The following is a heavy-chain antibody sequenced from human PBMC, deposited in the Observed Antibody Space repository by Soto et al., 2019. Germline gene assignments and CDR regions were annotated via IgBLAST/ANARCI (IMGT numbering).Heavy chain of an antibody. CDR1: GFTFSSYA. Sequence: GSLRLSCAASGFTFSSYAMSWARRAPGRGLEWVSAISGSGGSTYYADSVKGRFTISRDNSKNTLYLQMNSLRAEDTAVYYRAKGLYGSGKFDYWGQGTLVTVSS. V-gene: IGHV3-23*01. D-gene: IGHD3-10*01. J-gene: IGHJ4*02. CDR3: AKGLYGSGKFDY. CDR2: ISGSGGST.